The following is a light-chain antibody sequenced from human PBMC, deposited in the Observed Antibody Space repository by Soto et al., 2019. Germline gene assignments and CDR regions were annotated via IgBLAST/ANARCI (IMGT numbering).Light chain of an antibody. V-gene: IGKV3-20*01. CDR1: QSISSSH. J-gene: IGKJ2*01. CDR2: AAS. CDR3: QQYGGSPMYT. Sequence: EIVLTQSPGTLSLSPGERATLSCRASQSISSSHLAWYQQRPGQAPRLLIYAASNRATGIPDRFSGSGSGTHFTLTISRLEPEDFAVYYCQQYGGSPMYTFGQGTKLDIK.